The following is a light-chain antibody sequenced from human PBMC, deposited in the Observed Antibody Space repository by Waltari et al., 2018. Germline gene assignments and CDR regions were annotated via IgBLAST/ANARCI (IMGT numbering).Light chain of an antibody. CDR1: QGIHKY. Sequence: SRARQGIHKYLAWYQQKPGQAPRLLIYDAASRATGIPDRFSGSGSGTDFSLTISRLAPEDSAVYYCQKYGTLPATFGQGTKVEIK. V-gene: IGKV3-20*01. CDR3: QKYGTLPAT. CDR2: DAA. J-gene: IGKJ1*01.